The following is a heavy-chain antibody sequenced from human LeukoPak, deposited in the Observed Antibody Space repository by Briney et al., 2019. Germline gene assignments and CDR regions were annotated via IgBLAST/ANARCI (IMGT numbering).Heavy chain of an antibody. CDR3: ARGFYGSGSYSSPGFHAFDM. J-gene: IGHJ3*02. Sequence: PSETLSLTCTVSGGSISSGGYYWSWIRQPPGKGLEWIGEIYHSGSTDYNPSLESRVTISVDKSNNQFSLKLSSVTAADTAVYYCARGFYGSGSYSSPGFHAFDMWGQGTMVTVSS. CDR1: GGSISSGGYY. V-gene: IGHV4-39*07. CDR2: IYHSGST. D-gene: IGHD3-10*01.